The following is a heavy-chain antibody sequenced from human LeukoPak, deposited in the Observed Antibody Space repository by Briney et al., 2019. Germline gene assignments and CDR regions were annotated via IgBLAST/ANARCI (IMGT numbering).Heavy chain of an antibody. D-gene: IGHD2-15*01. CDR2: ISPYNDNT. CDR1: GYTFISYG. J-gene: IGHJ6*03. CDR3: ARSGKVDNYYYMDV. V-gene: IGHV1-18*01. Sequence: ASVKVSCKASGYTFISYGITWVRQAPGQGLEWMGWISPYNDNTNYAQNLQGRVTMTTDTSTSTAYMELRSLRSDDTAVYYCARSGKVDNYYYMDVWGKGTTVTVS.